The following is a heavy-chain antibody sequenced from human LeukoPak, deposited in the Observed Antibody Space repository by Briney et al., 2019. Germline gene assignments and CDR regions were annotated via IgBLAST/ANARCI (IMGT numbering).Heavy chain of an antibody. Sequence: SETLSLTCTVSGGSISSSSYYWGWIRQPPGKGLEWIGSIYYSGTTSYNPSLKSRITISEDTSKNHFSLKRSSVPAADTAVYYCASLYYYDSRGYYYGEWGQGTLVSVSS. CDR2: IYYSGTT. CDR1: GGSISSSSYY. V-gene: IGHV4-39*02. D-gene: IGHD3-22*01. J-gene: IGHJ4*02. CDR3: ASLYYYDSRGYYYGE.